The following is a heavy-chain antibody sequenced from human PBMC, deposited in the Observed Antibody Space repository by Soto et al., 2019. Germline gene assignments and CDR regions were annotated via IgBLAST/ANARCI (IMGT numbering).Heavy chain of an antibody. CDR2: IYYSGST. D-gene: IGHD2-2*01. Sequence: SETLSLTCTVSGGSISSYYWSWIRQPPGKGLEWIGYIYYSGSTYYNPSIKSRVTISVDTSKNQFSLKLSSVTAADTAVYYCARARGAMYFDYWGQGTLVTVSS. CDR1: GGSISSYY. CDR3: ARARGAMYFDY. J-gene: IGHJ4*02. V-gene: IGHV4-59*08.